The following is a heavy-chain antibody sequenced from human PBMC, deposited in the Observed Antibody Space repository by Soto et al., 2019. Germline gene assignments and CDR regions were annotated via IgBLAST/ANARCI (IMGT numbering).Heavy chain of an antibody. CDR1: GGSFSGYY. CDR2: INHSGST. J-gene: IGHJ6*02. V-gene: IGHV4-34*01. CDR3: ARSARGSSYYYYGMDV. Sequence: SETLSLTCAVYGGSFSGYYWSWIRQPPGKGLEWIGEINHSGSTNYNPSLKSRVTISVDTSKNQFSLKLSSVTAADTAVYYCARSARGSSYYYYGMDVWGQGTTVTVSS. D-gene: IGHD3-10*01.